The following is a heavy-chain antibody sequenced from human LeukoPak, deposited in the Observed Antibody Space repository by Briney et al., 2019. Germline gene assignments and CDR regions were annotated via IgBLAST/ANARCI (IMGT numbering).Heavy chain of an antibody. CDR1: GFTFSSYG. CDR2: ISYDGNNK. D-gene: IGHD2-21*02. Sequence: PGRSLRLSCTASGFTFSSYGIHWVRQAPGKGLEWVAVISYDGNNKFYGDSVKGRFTISRDNSKNTLYLQMNSLRGEDTAVYYCAKGRGVPYEVVTAILDPWGQGTLVTVSS. J-gene: IGHJ5*02. CDR3: AKGRGVPYEVVTAILDP. V-gene: IGHV3-30*18.